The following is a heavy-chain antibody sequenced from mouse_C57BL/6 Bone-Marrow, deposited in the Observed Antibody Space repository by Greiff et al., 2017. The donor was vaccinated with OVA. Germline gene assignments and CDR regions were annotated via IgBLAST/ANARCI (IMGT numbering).Heavy chain of an antibody. CDR1: GYAFTNYL. D-gene: IGHD2-4*01. CDR3: ARYDYYFDY. CDR2: INPGSGGT. Sequence: QVQLQQPGAELVKPGASVKMSCKASGYAFTNYLIEWVKQRPGQGLEWIGVINPGSGGTNYNEKFKGKATLTADKSSSTAYMQLSSLTSEDSAVYFCARYDYYFDYWGQGTTLTVSS. V-gene: IGHV1-54*01. J-gene: IGHJ2*01.